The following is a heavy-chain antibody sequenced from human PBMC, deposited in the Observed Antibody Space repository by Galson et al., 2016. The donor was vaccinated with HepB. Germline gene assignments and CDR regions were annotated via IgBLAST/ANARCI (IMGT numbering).Heavy chain of an antibody. V-gene: IGHV3-30*18. Sequence: SLRLSCAASGFTFSTYTMNWVRQAPGKGLEWVAFISYDGSNKKYADPVKGRFTISGDNSKKTLYLQMNSLRAEDTAVYYCAKDGRIYCSSASCHDHFHYWGQGTLVTVSS. D-gene: IGHD2-2*01. CDR1: GFTFSTYT. J-gene: IGHJ4*02. CDR2: ISYDGSNK. CDR3: AKDGRIYCSSASCHDHFHY.